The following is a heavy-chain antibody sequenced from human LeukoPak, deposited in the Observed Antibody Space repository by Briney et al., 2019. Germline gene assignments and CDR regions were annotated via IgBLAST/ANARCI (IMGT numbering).Heavy chain of an antibody. CDR3: AREKYRDGYNSY. CDR2: ISSSSSYI. J-gene: IGHJ4*02. Sequence: GGSLRLSCAASGFTVSSYSMNWVRQAPGKGLEWVSSISSSSSYIYYADSVKGRFTIPRDNAKNSLYLQMNSLRAEDTAVYYCAREKYRDGYNSYWGQGTLVTVSS. CDR1: GFTVSSYS. D-gene: IGHD5-24*01. V-gene: IGHV3-21*01.